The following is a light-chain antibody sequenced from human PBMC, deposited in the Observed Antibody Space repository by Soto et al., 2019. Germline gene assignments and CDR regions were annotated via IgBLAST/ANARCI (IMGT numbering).Light chain of an antibody. CDR1: SSNIGAGYD. CDR2: GNS. V-gene: IGLV1-40*01. CDR3: QSYDISLSGSVV. Sequence: QSVLTQPPSVSGAPGQRVTISCTGSSSNIGAGYDVHWYQQLPGTAPKLLIYGNSNRPSGVPDRFSGSKSGTSASLAITGLQADDEADYYCQSYDISLSGSVVFGGGTKVTVL. J-gene: IGLJ2*01.